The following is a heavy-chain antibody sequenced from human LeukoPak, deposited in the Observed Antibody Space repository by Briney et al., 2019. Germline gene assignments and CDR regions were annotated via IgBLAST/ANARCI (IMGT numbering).Heavy chain of an antibody. J-gene: IGHJ4*02. CDR3: ARNIMGDGYNYGPFDY. CDR1: GFTFSDYY. CDR2: ISSSSSYT. Sequence: GGSLRLSCAASGFTFSDYYMTWIRQAPGKGLEWVSYISSSSSYTNHADSVKGRFTISRDNAKNSLYLQMNSLRVEDTAVYYCARNIMGDGYNYGPFDYWGQGTLVTVSS. V-gene: IGHV3-11*03. D-gene: IGHD5-24*01.